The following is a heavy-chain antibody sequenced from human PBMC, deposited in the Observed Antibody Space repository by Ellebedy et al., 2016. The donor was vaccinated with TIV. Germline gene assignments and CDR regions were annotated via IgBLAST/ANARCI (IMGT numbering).Heavy chain of an antibody. Sequence: PGGSLRLSCAASGFTFANYAMPWVRHVPGKGLEWFSSIRGRDGRTSYTDPAKGRFTISRDNSKNTLFLQMNHLRVEDTAMYYCARDDALDGGYLDSWGQGTLVTVSS. CDR2: IRGRDGRT. CDR1: GFTFANYA. D-gene: IGHD3-16*01. CDR3: ARDDALDGGYLDS. J-gene: IGHJ4*02. V-gene: IGHV3-23*01.